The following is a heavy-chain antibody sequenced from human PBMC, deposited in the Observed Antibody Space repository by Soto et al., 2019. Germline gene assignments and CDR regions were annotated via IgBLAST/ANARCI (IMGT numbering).Heavy chain of an antibody. D-gene: IGHD2-15*01. Sequence: TSETLSLTLNVSSGSINNHFWNWIRQPAGKGLEWMGHIYNSGTTTYNPSLKSRVTMSVDRAKNRFSLKLSSVTAADTAVYYCASINGGSPDFGGQGTLVTVSS. J-gene: IGHJ4*02. CDR2: IYNSGTT. V-gene: IGHV4-4*07. CDR3: ASINGGSPDF. CDR1: SGSINNHF.